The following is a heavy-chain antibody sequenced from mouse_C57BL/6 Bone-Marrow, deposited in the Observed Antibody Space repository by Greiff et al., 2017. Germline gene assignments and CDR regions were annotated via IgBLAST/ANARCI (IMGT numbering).Heavy chain of an antibody. V-gene: IGHV5-12*01. D-gene: IGHD1-1*01. Sequence: EVQGVESGGGLVQPGGSLKLSCAASGFTFSDYYMYWVRQTPEKRLEWVAYISNGGGSPYYPDTVKGRFTISRDNAKNTLYLQMSRLKSEDTAMYYCARLTTVVAEDYAMDYWGQGTSVTVSS. J-gene: IGHJ4*01. CDR2: ISNGGGSP. CDR1: GFTFSDYY. CDR3: ARLTTVVAEDYAMDY.